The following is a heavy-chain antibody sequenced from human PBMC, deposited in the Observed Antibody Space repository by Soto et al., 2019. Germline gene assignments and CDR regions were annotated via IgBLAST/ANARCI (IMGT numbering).Heavy chain of an antibody. V-gene: IGHV1-8*01. CDR2: MNPNSGNT. CDR1: GYTFTSYD. CDR3: ARDQRVLMRGDYYYYMDV. Sequence: QVQLVQSGAEVKKPGASVKVSCKASGYTFTSYDINWVRQATGQGLEWMGWMNPNSGNTGYAQKFQGRVTMTRNTSISTAYMELSSLRSEDTAVYYCARDQRVLMRGDYYYYMDVWGKGTTVTVSS. D-gene: IGHD2-8*01. J-gene: IGHJ6*03.